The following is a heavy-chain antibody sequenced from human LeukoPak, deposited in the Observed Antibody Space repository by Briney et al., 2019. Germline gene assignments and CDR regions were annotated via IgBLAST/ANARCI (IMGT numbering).Heavy chain of an antibody. J-gene: IGHJ5*02. CDR2: IYYSGTT. CDR3: ARRFCSSGGCHRTINWFDP. Sequence: PSETLSLTCTVSADSINDYYWTWIRQSPEKGLEWIGYIYYSGTTTYNPSLRSRATISLATSKNQFSLKLTSVTAADTAVYYCARRFCSSGGCHRTINWFDPWGQGILVTVSS. V-gene: IGHV4-59*01. D-gene: IGHD2-15*01. CDR1: ADSINDYY.